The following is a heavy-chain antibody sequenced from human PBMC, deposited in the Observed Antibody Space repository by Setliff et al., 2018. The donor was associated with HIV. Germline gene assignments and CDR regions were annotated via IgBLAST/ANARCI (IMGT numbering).Heavy chain of an antibody. CDR2: IYYSGST. CDR3: AISYYYGSGIPGYYFDY. V-gene: IGHV4-39*01. Sequence: PSETLSLTCNVSGGPISSSSYYWGWIRQPPGKGLEWIGSIYYSGSTYYNPPLKSRVTISVDTSKNQFSLKLSSVTAADTAVYYCAISYYYGSGIPGYYFDYWGQGTLVTVSS. J-gene: IGHJ4*02. D-gene: IGHD3-10*01. CDR1: GGPISSSSYY.